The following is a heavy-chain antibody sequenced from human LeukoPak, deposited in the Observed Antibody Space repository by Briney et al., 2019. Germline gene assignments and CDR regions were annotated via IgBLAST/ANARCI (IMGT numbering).Heavy chain of an antibody. CDR1: GYTFTGYY. V-gene: IGHV1-2*02. Sequence: ASVKVSCKASGYTFTGYYMHWVRQAPGQGLEWMGWINPNSGGTNYAQKLQGRVTMTRDTSISTAYMELSRLRSDDTAVYYCARTRFLEWSDFDYWGQGTLVTVSS. J-gene: IGHJ4*02. D-gene: IGHD3-3*01. CDR2: INPNSGGT. CDR3: ARTRFLEWSDFDY.